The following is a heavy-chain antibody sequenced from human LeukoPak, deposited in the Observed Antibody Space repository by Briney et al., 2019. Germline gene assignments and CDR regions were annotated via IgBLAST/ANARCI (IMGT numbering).Heavy chain of an antibody. Sequence: GGSLRLSCAASGFTFSSHSLMWVRQAPGKGLEWVSSISPDSGYIYYADSVKGRFTISRDNAENSLFLQMNSLGAEDTAVYYCAPFSAVTHYYFDYWGQATLVTASS. D-gene: IGHD6-13*01. CDR1: GFTFSSHS. CDR3: APFSAVTHYYFDY. CDR2: ISPDSGYI. V-gene: IGHV3-21*01. J-gene: IGHJ4*02.